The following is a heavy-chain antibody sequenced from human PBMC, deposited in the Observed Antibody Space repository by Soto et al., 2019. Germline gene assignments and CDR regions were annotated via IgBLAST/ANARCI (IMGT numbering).Heavy chain of an antibody. CDR3: AHLTSGIELWLENDYYYMDV. V-gene: IGHV2-5*02. Sequence: SGPTLVNPTQTLTLTCTLSGFSLSTSGVGVGWLRQPPGKALEWLALIYWDDDKRYSPSLKSRLTISKDTSKNQVVLTMTNMDPVDTATYYCAHLTSGIELWLENDYYYMDVWGKGTTVTVSS. J-gene: IGHJ6*03. CDR2: IYWDDDK. D-gene: IGHD5-18*01. CDR1: GFSLSTSGVG.